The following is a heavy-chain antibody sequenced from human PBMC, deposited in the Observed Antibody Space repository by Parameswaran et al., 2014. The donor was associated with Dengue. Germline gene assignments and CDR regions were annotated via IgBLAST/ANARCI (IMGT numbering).Heavy chain of an antibody. J-gene: IGHJ6*02. V-gene: IGHV3-7*01. Sequence: RWIRQPPGKGLEWVANIKQDGSEKYYVDSVKGRFTISRDNAKNSLYLQMNSLRAEDTAVYYCARDCSGGSCYWGWGSYYYYYGMDVWGQGTTVTVSS. CDR3: ARDCSGGSCYWGWGSYYYYYGMDV. D-gene: IGHD2-15*01. CDR2: IKQDGSEK.